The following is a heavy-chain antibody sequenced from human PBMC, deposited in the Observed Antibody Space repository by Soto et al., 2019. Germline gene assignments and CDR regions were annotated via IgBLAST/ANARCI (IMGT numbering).Heavy chain of an antibody. V-gene: IGHV4-30-4*01. CDR3: ATDHRLDTGRGGYYYYAMDV. CDR2: IYYTGTT. D-gene: IGHD2-2*02. Sequence: QVQLQESGPGLAKPSQTLSLTCTVSGGSISSGDYYWSWVRQPPGKGLEWIGYIYYTGTTYYNPYLQSRVPISLDNAKNQFSVSLTSVTASDTAVYYCATDHRLDTGRGGYYYYAMDVWGQGTSVTVSS. CDR1: GGSISSGDYY. J-gene: IGHJ6*02.